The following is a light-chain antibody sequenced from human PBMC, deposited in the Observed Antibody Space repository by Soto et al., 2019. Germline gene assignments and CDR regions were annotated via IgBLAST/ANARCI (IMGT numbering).Light chain of an antibody. CDR3: QRFDRSLPSWT. J-gene: IGKJ1*01. Sequence: ETVLTQSPGTLSLSPGERATLSCRASQSVSSNYLAWYQHIPGQAPRLLIYGASTRATGIPDRFSGSGSGTDFTLTISRLEAEDFAEYYCQRFDRSLPSWTFGQGTKVE. CDR2: GAS. CDR1: QSVSSNY. V-gene: IGKV3-20*01.